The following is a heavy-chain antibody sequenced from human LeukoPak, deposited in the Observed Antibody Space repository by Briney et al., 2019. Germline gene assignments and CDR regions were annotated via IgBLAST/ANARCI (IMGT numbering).Heavy chain of an antibody. D-gene: IGHD5-18*01. V-gene: IGHV3-30*02. CDR3: AKVGDTAMGYYYYYYMDV. J-gene: IGHJ6*03. CDR2: IRYDGSNK. Sequence: GGSLRLSCAASGFTFSSYGMHWVRQAPGKGLEWVAFIRYDGSNKYYADSVKGRFTISRDNSKNTLYLQMDSLRAEDTAVYYCAKVGDTAMGYYYYYYMDVWGKGTTVTISS. CDR1: GFTFSSYG.